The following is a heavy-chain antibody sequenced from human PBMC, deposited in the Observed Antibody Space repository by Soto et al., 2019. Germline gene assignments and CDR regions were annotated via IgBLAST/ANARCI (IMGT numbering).Heavy chain of an antibody. D-gene: IGHD3-22*01. J-gene: IGHJ4*02. CDR3: VRDAYFSDSSGYTRCLDY. CDR2: ARNKANSYTT. V-gene: IGHV3-72*01. CDR1: GFSFSDYY. Sequence: PGGSLRLSCAASGFSFSDYYMDWVRQAPGEGLEWVGRARNKANSYTTDYAASVRGRFTISRDDSKNSLYLQMNSLKTEDTAVYYCVRDAYFSDSSGYTRCLDYWGQGTLVTVSS.